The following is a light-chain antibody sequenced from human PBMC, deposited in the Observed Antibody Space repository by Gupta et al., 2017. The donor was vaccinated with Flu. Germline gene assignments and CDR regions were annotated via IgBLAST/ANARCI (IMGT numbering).Light chain of an antibody. CDR2: GAS. V-gene: IGKV3-20*01. J-gene: IGKJ1*01. CDR3: HRHGGSPKWT. Sequence: EIVLTQSTGTLSLSPGERATLSCRASQSLSSNYLAWYQHKPGQAPRLLIYGASSRATGIPDRFSGSGSGIDFTLTISRLEPEAFAVYYSHRHGGSPKWTFGQGTKVEIK. CDR1: QSLSSNY.